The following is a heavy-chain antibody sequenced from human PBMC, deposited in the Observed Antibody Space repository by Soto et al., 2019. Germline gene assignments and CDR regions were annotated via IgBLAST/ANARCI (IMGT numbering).Heavy chain of an antibody. CDR1: GGSISSYR. J-gene: IGHJ5*02. CDR3: GRESGETWDYEAS. Sequence: SETLSLTCTVSGGSISSYRWSWIRQPAGKGLEWIGRLNNYGSTHYNPSLKSRVTVSVDTSRNQFFLTLRSVTAADSAVYHCGRESGETWDYEASWGQGTPVTVSS. V-gene: IGHV4-4*07. CDR2: LNNYGST. D-gene: IGHD1-7*01.